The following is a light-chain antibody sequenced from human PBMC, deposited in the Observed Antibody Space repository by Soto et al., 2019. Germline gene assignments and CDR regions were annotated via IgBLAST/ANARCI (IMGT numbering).Light chain of an antibody. CDR2: EGS. CDR1: SSVVGSYNL. CDR3: CSYSGSSTYV. J-gene: IGLJ1*01. Sequence: QSVLNQPASVSGSPGQSITISCPGTSSVVGSYNLVSWYQQHPGKAPKLMIYEGSQRPSGVSNRFSGSKSGNTASLTISGLQAEDEADYYCCSYSGSSTYVFGTGTKVTVL. V-gene: IGLV2-23*01.